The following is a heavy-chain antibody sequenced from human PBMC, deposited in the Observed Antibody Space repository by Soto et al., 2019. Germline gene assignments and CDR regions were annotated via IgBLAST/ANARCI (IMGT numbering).Heavy chain of an antibody. J-gene: IGHJ5*02. CDR3: ARGGDGDYASKPNWFDP. Sequence: QVQLVQSGAEVKKPGSSVKVSCKASGGTFSSYTISWVRQAPGQGLEWMGRIIPILGIANYAQKFQGRVTITADKSTSTAYMELSSLRSEDTAVYYCARGGDGDYASKPNWFDPWGQGTLVTVSS. D-gene: IGHD4-17*01. CDR1: GGTFSSYT. V-gene: IGHV1-69*02. CDR2: IIPILGIA.